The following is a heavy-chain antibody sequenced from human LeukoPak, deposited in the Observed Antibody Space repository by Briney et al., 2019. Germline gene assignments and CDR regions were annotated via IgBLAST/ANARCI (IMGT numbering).Heavy chain of an antibody. Sequence: GGSLRLSCAASGFTFSSYEMNWVRQAPGKGLEWVSYISSSGSTIYYADSVKGRFTISRDNAKNSLYLQVDSLRAEDMAVYYCARDIYGSGPPVGDAIDYWGQGTLVTVSS. CDR3: ARDIYGSGPPVGDAIDY. CDR1: GFTFSSYE. V-gene: IGHV3-48*03. J-gene: IGHJ4*02. CDR2: ISSSGSTI. D-gene: IGHD3-10*01.